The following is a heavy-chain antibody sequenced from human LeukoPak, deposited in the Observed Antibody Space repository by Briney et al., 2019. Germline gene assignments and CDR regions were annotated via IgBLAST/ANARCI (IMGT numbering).Heavy chain of an antibody. CDR2: IYYSGST. D-gene: IGHD3-9*01. CDR3: ARGPLTGYYNVADY. CDR1: GGSISSYY. Sequence: SETLSLTCTVSGGSISSYYWSWIRQPPGKGLEWIGYIYYSGSTNYNPSLKSRVTISVDTSKNQFSLKLNSVTAADTAVYYCARGPLTGYYNVADYWGQGTLVTVSS. J-gene: IGHJ4*02. V-gene: IGHV4-59*01.